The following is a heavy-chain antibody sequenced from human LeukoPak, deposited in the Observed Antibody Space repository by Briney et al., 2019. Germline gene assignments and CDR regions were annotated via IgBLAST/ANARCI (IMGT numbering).Heavy chain of an antibody. Sequence: SETLSLTCAFYGGVFRGYYWRWVRQPPREGLEWIGGINHSGSTNYNPSLKSRVTISVDTSKNQFSLKLSSVTAADTAVYYCARGRDKGYGSGSYWPYFDYWGQGTLVTVSS. D-gene: IGHD3-10*01. V-gene: IGHV4-34*01. CDR2: INHSGST. J-gene: IGHJ4*02. CDR1: GGVFRGYY. CDR3: ARGRDKGYGSGSYWPYFDY.